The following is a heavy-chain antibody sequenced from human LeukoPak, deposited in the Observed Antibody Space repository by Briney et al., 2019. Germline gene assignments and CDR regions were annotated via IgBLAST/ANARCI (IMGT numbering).Heavy chain of an antibody. J-gene: IGHJ3*02. Sequence: SQTLSLTWAVSWGSISRVGYSWSWIRQPPGKGLEWIGYIYRSGSTYYNPSLKSRVTISVDRSKNQFSLKLSSVTAADTAVYYCARAYYGSGSYYYVSVAFDIWGQGTMVTVSS. CDR1: WGSISRVGYS. D-gene: IGHD3-10*01. V-gene: IGHV4-30-2*01. CDR2: IYRSGST. CDR3: ARAYYGSGSYYYVSVAFDI.